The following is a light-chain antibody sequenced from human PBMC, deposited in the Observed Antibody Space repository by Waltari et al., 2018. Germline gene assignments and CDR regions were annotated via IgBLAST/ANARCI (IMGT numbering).Light chain of an antibody. CDR3: IQTLEAPLT. V-gene: IGKV2-28*01. CDR2: LSY. CDR1: QSLLHSNGNTY. Sequence: DIMVTQSPLSLPVTPGEPASISCRSSQSLLHSNGNTYLEWYLQKPGQSPQLLIYLSYIRAPGVPDRFSGSGSGTDFTLKISRVEAEDVGVYYCIQTLEAPLTFGGGTKVEIK. J-gene: IGKJ4*01.